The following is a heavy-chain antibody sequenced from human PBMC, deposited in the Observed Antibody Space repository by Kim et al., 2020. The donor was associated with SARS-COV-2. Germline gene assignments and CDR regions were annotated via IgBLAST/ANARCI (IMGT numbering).Heavy chain of an antibody. CDR2: ISGSGGST. CDR1: GFTFSGYA. V-gene: IGHV3-23*01. D-gene: IGHD3-3*01. Sequence: GGSLRLSCAASGFTFSGYAMSWVRQAPGKGLEWVSAISGSGGSTYYAVSVMGRFTISRDNSKNTLSLQMNSLRAEDTAVYYCAKGHWYYDFWSGSPMYSYYYGMDVWGQGTTVTVSS. CDR3: AKGHWYYDFWSGSPMYSYYYGMDV. J-gene: IGHJ6*02.